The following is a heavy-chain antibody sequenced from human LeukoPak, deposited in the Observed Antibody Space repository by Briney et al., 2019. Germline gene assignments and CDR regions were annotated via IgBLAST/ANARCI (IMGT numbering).Heavy chain of an antibody. CDR1: GYTFTSYD. CDR2: IIPIFGTA. Sequence: ASVKVSCKASGYTFTSYDINWVRQATGQGPEWMGGIIPIFGTANYAQKFQGRVTITADKSTSTAYMELSSLRSEDTAVYYCARVRITGTTYYFDYWGQGTLVTVSS. J-gene: IGHJ4*02. V-gene: IGHV1-69*06. D-gene: IGHD1-20*01. CDR3: ARVRITGTTYYFDY.